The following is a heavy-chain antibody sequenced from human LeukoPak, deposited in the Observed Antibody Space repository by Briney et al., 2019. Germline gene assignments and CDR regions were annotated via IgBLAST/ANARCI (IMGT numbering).Heavy chain of an antibody. CDR1: GGTFSSYA. CDR2: IIPILGIA. D-gene: IGHD3-22*01. V-gene: IGHV1-69*04. J-gene: IGHJ4*02. CDR3: ARDHDYDSSGQYYFDY. Sequence: SVKVSCKASGGTFSSYAISWVRQAPGQGLEWMGRIIPILGIANCAQKFQGRVTITADKSTSTAYMELSSLRSEDTAVYYCARDHDYDSSGQYYFDYWGQGTLVTVSS.